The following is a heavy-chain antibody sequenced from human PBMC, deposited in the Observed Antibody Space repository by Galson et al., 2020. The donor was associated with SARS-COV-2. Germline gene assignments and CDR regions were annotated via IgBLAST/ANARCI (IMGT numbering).Heavy chain of an antibody. D-gene: IGHD2-15*01. CDR1: GFTFSSYG. CDR3: ARDTNEYCSGGSCYWNGMDV. V-gene: IGHV3-33*01. J-gene: IGHJ6*02. Sequence: GGSLRLSCAASGFTFSSYGMHWVRQAPGKGLEWVAVIWYDGSNKYYADSVKGRFTISRDNSKNTLYLQMNSLRAEDTAVYYCARDTNEYCSGGSCYWNGMDVCGQGTTVTVSS. CDR2: IWYDGSNK.